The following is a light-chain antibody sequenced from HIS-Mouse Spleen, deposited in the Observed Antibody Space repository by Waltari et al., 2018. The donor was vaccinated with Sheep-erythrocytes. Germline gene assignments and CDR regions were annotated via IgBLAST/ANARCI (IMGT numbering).Light chain of an antibody. J-gene: IGLJ1*01. CDR1: SSDVGGYNY. Sequence: QSALTQPRPVSGSPGQSVTISCTGTSSDVGGYNYVSWYQQHPGKATKLMIYDASKRPSGVPDLFSGSKSGNTASLTIAGLQDEDEADYYCCSYAGSYNHVFATGTKVTVL. CDR3: CSYAGSYNHV. CDR2: DAS. V-gene: IGLV2-11*01.